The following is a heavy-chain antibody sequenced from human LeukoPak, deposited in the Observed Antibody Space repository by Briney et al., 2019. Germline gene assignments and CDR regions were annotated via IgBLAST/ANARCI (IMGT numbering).Heavy chain of an antibody. CDR1: GFTFSSYS. J-gene: IGHJ3*02. CDR2: ISSSSSYI. V-gene: IGHV3-21*01. Sequence: PGGSLRLSCAASGFTFSSYSMNWVRQAPGKGLEWVSSISSSSSYIYYADSVKGRFTISRDNAKNSLYLQMNSLRAEDTAVYYCARGRSSIAARPRRPSDAFDIWGQGTMVTVSS. CDR3: ARGRSSIAARPRRPSDAFDI. D-gene: IGHD6-6*01.